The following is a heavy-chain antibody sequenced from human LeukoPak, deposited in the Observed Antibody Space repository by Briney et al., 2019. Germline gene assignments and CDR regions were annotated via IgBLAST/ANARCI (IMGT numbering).Heavy chain of an antibody. V-gene: IGHV3-23*01. CDR2: ISGSGGST. CDR1: GFTFSSHA. J-gene: IGHJ4*02. Sequence: GGSLRLSCAASGFTFSSHAMSWVRQAPGKGLEWVSAISGSGGSTYYADSVKGRFTISRDNSKNTLYLQMNSLRAEDTAVYYCAKDDEYDILTGGNFDYWGQGTLVTVSS. CDR3: AKDDEYDILTGGNFDY. D-gene: IGHD3-9*01.